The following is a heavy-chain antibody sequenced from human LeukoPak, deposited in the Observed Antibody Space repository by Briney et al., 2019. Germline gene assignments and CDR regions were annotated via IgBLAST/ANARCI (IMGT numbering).Heavy chain of an antibody. J-gene: IGHJ6*02. V-gene: IGHV1-2*02. CDR2: INPNSGGT. Sequence: GASVKVSCKASGYTFTGYYMHWVRQAPGQGLEWMGWINPNSGGTNYAQKFQGRVTMTRDTSISTAYMELSRLRSDDTAVYYCARGFGEIVATAVPAYYYYGMDVWGQGTTVTVSS. CDR1: GYTFTGYY. D-gene: IGHD5-12*01. CDR3: ARGFGEIVATAVPAYYYYGMDV.